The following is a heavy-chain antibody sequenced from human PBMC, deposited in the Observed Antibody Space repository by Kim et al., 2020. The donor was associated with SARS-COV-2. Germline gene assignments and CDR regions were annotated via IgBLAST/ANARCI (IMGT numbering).Heavy chain of an antibody. CDR1: GFTFSDHY. CDR2: TRNKANRYTT. J-gene: IGHJ6*02. CDR3: ARVDGSQGRNYYYYGMDV. Sequence: GGSLRLSCAASGFTFSDHYMDWVRQAPGKGLEWVGRTRNKANRYTTEYAASVKGRFTISRDDSKNSLYLQMNSLKTEDTAVYYCARVDGSQGRNYYYYGMDVWGQGTTVTVSS. D-gene: IGHD1-26*01. V-gene: IGHV3-72*01.